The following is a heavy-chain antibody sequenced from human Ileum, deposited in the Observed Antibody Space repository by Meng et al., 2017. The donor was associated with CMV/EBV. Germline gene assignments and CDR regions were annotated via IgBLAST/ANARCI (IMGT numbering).Heavy chain of an antibody. D-gene: IGHD3-3*01. V-gene: IGHV3-30*02. Sequence: GESLKISCAASGFSFSTYGMHWVRQAPGRGLEWVALMRYDGSDEYYADSVRGRFTISRDNSKNTLFLQMNSLRTEDTAVYYCAKDSGFWSPEYWGQGTRVTVSS. CDR1: GFSFSTYG. J-gene: IGHJ4*02. CDR2: MRYDGSDE. CDR3: AKDSGFWSPEY.